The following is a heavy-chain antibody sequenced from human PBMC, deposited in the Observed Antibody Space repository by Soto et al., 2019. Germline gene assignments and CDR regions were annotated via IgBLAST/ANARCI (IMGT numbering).Heavy chain of an antibody. CDR2: ISGSDGKT. CDR1: GFSFSSYA. D-gene: IGHD1-26*01. CDR3: ARLSFLDY. V-gene: IGHV3-23*01. J-gene: IGHJ4*02. Sequence: EVQLLEYGGGLVRPGGSLRRSCTASGFSFSSYALSWVRQAPGKGLEWVSTISGSDGKTYYADSVKGRFSISRDTYKTTLYLEMNSLRVEDTAGYYCARLSFLDYWGQGTLVTVS.